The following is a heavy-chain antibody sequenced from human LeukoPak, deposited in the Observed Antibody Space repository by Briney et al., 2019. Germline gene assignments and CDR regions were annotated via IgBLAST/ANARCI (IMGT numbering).Heavy chain of an antibody. CDR3: TRVSLLGIGDY. CDR1: GFIFSTSW. CDR2: INQDGSAE. J-gene: IGHJ4*02. D-gene: IGHD1-26*01. Sequence: GGSLSFSCAASGFIFSTSWMNWFPKAPGKGLKRVANINQDGSAEYYVDSVRGRFTISRDNAKNSLYLQMNSLRADDTAVYYCTRVSLLGIGDYWGQGTLVTVSS. V-gene: IGHV3-7*05.